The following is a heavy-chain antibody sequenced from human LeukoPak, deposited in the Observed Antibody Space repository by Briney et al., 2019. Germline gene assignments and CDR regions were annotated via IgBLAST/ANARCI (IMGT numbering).Heavy chain of an antibody. CDR2: ISSSGSTI. CDR3: ARDPAGYCSGGSCFDY. CDR1: GFTFSSYE. D-gene: IGHD2-15*01. J-gene: IGHJ4*02. V-gene: IGHV3-48*03. Sequence: GGSLRLSCAASGFTFSSYEMNWVRQALGKGLEWVSYISSSGSTIYYADSVKGRFTISRDNAKNSLYLQMNSLRAEDTAVYYCARDPAGYCSGGSCFDYWGQGTLVTVSS.